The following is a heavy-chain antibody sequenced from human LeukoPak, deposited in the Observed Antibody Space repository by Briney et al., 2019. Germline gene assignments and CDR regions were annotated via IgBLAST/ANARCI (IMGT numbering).Heavy chain of an antibody. V-gene: IGHV3-21*01. Sequence: AGGSLRLSCAASGFTFSSYSMNWVRQAPGKGLEWVSSISSSSSYIYYADSVKGRFTISRDNAKNSLYLQMNSLRAEDTAVYYCARGTYCSGGSCRDGPYDYWGQGTLVTVSS. D-gene: IGHD2-15*01. CDR3: ARGTYCSGGSCRDGPYDY. J-gene: IGHJ4*02. CDR2: ISSSSSYI. CDR1: GFTFSSYS.